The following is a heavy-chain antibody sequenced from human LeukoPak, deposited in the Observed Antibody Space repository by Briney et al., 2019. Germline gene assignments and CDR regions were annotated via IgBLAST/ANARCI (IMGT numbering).Heavy chain of an antibody. CDR3: ARGAGIYYTTGWTGWFDP. CDR1: GFTFSSYG. Sequence: GGFLRLSCAASGFTFSSYGISWVRQAPGKGLEWVSAISGSGGSTYYADSVKGRFTISRDNSKNTLYLQMNSLRAEDTAVYYCARGAGIYYTTGWTGWFDPWGQGTLVTVTS. CDR2: ISGSGGST. V-gene: IGHV3-23*01. J-gene: IGHJ5*02. D-gene: IGHD3-22*01.